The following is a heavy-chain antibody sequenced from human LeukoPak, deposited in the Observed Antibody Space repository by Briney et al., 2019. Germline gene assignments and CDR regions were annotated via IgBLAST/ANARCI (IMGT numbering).Heavy chain of an antibody. CDR1: GYTFTGYY. J-gene: IGHJ5*02. D-gene: IGHD6-19*01. V-gene: IGHV1-2*02. CDR3: ARESLPSIAVAGVDP. Sequence: ASVKVSCKASGYTFTGYYMHWVRQAPGQGLEWMGWINPNSGGTNYAQKFQGRVTMTRDTSISTAHMELSRLRSDDTAVYYCARESLPSIAVAGVDPWGQGTLVTVSS. CDR2: INPNSGGT.